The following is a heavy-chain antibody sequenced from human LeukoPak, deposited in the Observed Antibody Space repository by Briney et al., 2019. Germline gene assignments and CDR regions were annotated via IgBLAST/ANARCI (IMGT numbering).Heavy chain of an antibody. J-gene: IGHJ4*02. D-gene: IGHD2-2*01. CDR3: ARHFFCSSTSCLLGFDY. Sequence: PGESLEISCKGSGYSFISYWIGWVRQMPGKGLGWMGIIYPGDSDTRYSPSFQGQVTISADKSISTAYLQWSSLKASDTAMYYCARHFFCSSTSCLLGFDYWGQGTLVTVSS. V-gene: IGHV5-51*01. CDR1: GYSFISYW. CDR2: IYPGDSDT.